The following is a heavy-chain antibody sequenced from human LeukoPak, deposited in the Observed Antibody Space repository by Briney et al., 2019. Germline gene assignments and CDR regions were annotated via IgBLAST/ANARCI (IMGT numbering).Heavy chain of an antibody. V-gene: IGHV3-21*04. CDR3: AKDGGITIFGVVITSGMDV. D-gene: IGHD3-3*01. J-gene: IGHJ6*02. Sequence: KSGGSLRLSCAASGFTFSSYSMNWVRQAPGKGLEWVSSISSSSSYIYYADSVKGRFTISRDNSKNTLYLQMNSLRAEDTAVYYCAKDGGITIFGVVITSGMDVWGQGTTVTVSS. CDR1: GFTFSSYS. CDR2: ISSSSSYI.